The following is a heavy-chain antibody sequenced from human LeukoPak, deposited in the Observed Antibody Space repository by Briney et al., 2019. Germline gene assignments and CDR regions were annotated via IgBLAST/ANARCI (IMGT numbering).Heavy chain of an antibody. CDR3: ARDGGDSSSPEVY. J-gene: IGHJ4*02. CDR1: GSTFSSYA. CDR2: IIPILGIA. V-gene: IGHV1-69*04. Sequence: SVKVSCKASGSTFSSYAISWVRQAPGQGLEWMGRIIPILGIANYAQKFQGRVTITADKSTSTACMELSSLRSEDTAVYYCARDGGDSSSPEVYWGQGTLVTVSS. D-gene: IGHD6-13*01.